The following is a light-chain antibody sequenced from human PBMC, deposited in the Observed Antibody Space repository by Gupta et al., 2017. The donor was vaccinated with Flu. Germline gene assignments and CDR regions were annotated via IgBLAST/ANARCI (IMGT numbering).Light chain of an antibody. V-gene: IGKV3-20*01. CDR3: QQYGSAPRT. CDR2: GAS. CDR1: QSISSNY. J-gene: IGKJ1*01. Sequence: EIVLTQSPGTLSLSPGDSATLSCRASQSISSNYLAWYQQRPGQAPRLLMYGASRRATGIPDRFSGSGSGTDFTLTISGLDPDDFAVYYCQQYGSAPRTFGQGTKVEIK.